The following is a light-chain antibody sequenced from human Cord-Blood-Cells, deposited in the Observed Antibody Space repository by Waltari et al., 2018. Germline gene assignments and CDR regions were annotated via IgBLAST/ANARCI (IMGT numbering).Light chain of an antibody. J-gene: IGKJ2*01. CDR2: WSS. CDR3: QQYYSTPQT. V-gene: IGKV4-1*01. Sequence: DIVMTQSPDSLAVSLGERATINCKPSQSVLYSSNNKNDLAWYQQKPGHPPKLLIYWSSTRESGVPDRFSGSGSGTDFTLTISSLQAEDVAVYYCQQYYSTPQTFGQGTKLEIK. CDR1: QSVLYSSNNKND.